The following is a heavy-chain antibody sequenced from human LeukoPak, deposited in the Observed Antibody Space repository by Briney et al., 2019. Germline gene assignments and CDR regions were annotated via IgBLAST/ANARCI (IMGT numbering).Heavy chain of an antibody. CDR1: GYTFTSYA. CDR3: ARDFSGDSSGYYLVPDFDY. D-gene: IGHD3-22*01. V-gene: IGHV7-4-1*02. CDR2: INTNTGNP. Sequence: GASVKVSCKASGYTFTSYAMNWVRQAPGQGLEWMGWINTNTGNPTYAQGFTGRFVFSLDTSVSTAYLQISSLKAEDTAVYYCARDFSGDSSGYYLVPDFDYWGQGTLVTVSS. J-gene: IGHJ4*02.